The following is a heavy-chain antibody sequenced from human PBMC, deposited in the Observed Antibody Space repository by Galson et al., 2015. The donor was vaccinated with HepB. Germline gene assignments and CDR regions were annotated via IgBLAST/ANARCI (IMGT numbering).Heavy chain of an antibody. CDR3: ALHSSSSFGALFGYYYYGMDV. D-gene: IGHD6-6*01. J-gene: IGHJ6*02. Sequence: PLSLTCAVYGGSFSGYYWSWIRQHPGKGLEWIGYIYYSGSTYYNPSLKSRVTISVDTSKNQFSLKLSSVTAADTAVYYGALHSSSSFGALFGYYYYGMDVWGQGTTVTVSS. CDR2: IYYSGST. V-gene: IGHV4-31*11. CDR1: GGSFSGYY.